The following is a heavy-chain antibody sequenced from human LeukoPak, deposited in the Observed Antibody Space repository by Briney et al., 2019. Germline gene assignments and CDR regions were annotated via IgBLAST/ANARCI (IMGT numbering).Heavy chain of an antibody. CDR1: GFTVSRNY. D-gene: IGHD3-16*01. CDR2: IYSGGST. Sequence: PGGSLRLSCAASGFTVSRNYMSWARQAPGKGLEWVSVIYSGGSTYYADSVKGRFTISRDTSKNTLYLQMNSLRAEDTAVYYCARERSEGLSFDYWGQGTLVTVSS. CDR3: ARERSEGLSFDY. J-gene: IGHJ4*02. V-gene: IGHV3-53*01.